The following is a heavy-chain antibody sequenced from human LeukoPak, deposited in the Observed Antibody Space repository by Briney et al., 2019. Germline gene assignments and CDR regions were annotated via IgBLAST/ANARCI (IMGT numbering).Heavy chain of an antibody. D-gene: IGHD3-16*02. J-gene: IGHJ4*02. V-gene: IGHV5-51*01. CDR3: ARMIGLGEVSPYFDY. CDR2: IHPRDSDI. CDR1: GYSFTTYW. Sequence: GESLKISCKGSGYSFTTYWIAWVRQVPGKGLEWMGIIHPRDSDIRYNPPFQGQVTISADKSISTAYLQWNSLKASDTAIYYRARMIGLGEVSPYFDYWGQGSLVTVSS.